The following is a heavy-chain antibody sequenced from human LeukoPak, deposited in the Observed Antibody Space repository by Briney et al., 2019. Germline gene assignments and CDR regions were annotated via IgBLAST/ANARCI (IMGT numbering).Heavy chain of an antibody. CDR1: GYTFTSYG. CDR2: ISAYNGNT. D-gene: IGHD6-19*01. J-gene: IGHJ4*02. Sequence: ASVKVSCKASGYTFTSYGISWVRQAPGQGLEWMGWISAYNGNTNYAQKLQGRATMTTDTSTSTAYMELRSLRSDDTAVYYCARVEAHSSGWYGGDYWGQGTLVTVSS. V-gene: IGHV1-18*01. CDR3: ARVEAHSSGWYGGDY.